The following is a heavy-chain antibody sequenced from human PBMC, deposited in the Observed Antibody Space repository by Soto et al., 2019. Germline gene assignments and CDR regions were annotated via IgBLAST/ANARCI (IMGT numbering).Heavy chain of an antibody. V-gene: IGHV1-46*01. Sequence: TSVKVSCEASGYRFTSYYMHWVRQAPGQGLEWMGIINPSGGSTSYAQKFQGRVTMTRDTSTSTVYMELSSLRSEDTAVYYCARKFSFFSGDPPQEIYSVSAFGGKGTTHPVSS. CDR3: ARKFSFFSGDPPQEIYSVSAF. J-gene: IGHJ6*03. CDR2: INPSGGST. D-gene: IGHD2-15*01. CDR1: GYRFTSYY.